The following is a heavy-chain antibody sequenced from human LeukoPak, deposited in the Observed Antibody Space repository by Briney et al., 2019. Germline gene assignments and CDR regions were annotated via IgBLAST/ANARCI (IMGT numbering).Heavy chain of an antibody. CDR3: STLAYCSGGRCYGFDY. CDR2: IESKTDDGAT. D-gene: IGHD2-15*01. J-gene: IGHJ4*02. CDR1: GLTFSNAW. V-gene: IGHV3-15*04. Sequence: GGSLRLSCVVSGLTFSNAWMTWVRQAPGKGREWVGRIESKTDDGATDHAAPVKGRFTISRVDSKNTQYLQMNSLKTEDTAVYYCSTLAYCSGGRCYGFDYWGQGALVTVSS.